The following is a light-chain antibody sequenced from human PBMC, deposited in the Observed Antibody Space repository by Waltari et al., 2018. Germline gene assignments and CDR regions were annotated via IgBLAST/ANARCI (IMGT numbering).Light chain of an antibody. CDR1: SSDVGSYNL. V-gene: IGLV2-23*02. Sequence: QSALTQPASVSGSPGQSITISCTGTSSDVGSYNLVSWYRQHPGKAPKLLIYEVSKRASGVSNRYSGSKVGNAASLTSSGLQAEDEADYYCCSYAGSSTPYVFGTGTKVTVL. CDR3: CSYAGSSTPYV. J-gene: IGLJ1*01. CDR2: EVS.